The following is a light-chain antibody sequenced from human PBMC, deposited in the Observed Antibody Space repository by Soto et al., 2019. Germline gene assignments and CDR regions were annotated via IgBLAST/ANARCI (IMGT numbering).Light chain of an antibody. CDR2: DAS. CDR3: HQRNK. J-gene: IGKJ5*01. CDR1: QSVNSAY. Sequence: EIVLTQSPGTLSLSPGEIATLSFRASQSVNSAYLAWYQQKPGQAPRLLIYDASNRATGIPARFSGSRSGTDFTLTISSLEPEDFGVYFCHQRNKFGQGTRLEI. V-gene: IGKV3-11*01.